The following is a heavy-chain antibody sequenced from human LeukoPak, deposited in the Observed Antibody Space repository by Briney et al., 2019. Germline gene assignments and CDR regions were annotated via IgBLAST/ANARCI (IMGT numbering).Heavy chain of an antibody. J-gene: IGHJ4*02. Sequence: SVKVSCKASGGTFSSYAISSVRQAPGQGLEWMGGIMPIFGTANYAQKFQGRVTITADESTSTAHMEVRSLRSEDTAVYYCARDRRQYSSSWYAFDYWGQGTLVTVSS. V-gene: IGHV1-69*01. CDR3: ARDRRQYSSSWYAFDY. CDR1: GGTFSSYA. CDR2: IMPIFGTA. D-gene: IGHD6-13*01.